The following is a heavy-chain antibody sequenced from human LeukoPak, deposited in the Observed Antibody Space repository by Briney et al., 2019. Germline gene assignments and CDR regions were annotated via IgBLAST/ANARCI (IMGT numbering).Heavy chain of an antibody. D-gene: IGHD2-2*01. Sequence: QTGGSLRLSCAASGFTFSSYAMSWVRQAPGKGLEWVAVISYDGSNKYYADSVKGRFTISRDNSKNTLYLQMNSLRAEDTAVYYCARDLGVPAAGAFDILGQATMVTVSS. J-gene: IGHJ3*02. CDR1: GFTFSSYA. CDR3: ARDLGVPAAGAFDI. CDR2: ISYDGSNK. V-gene: IGHV3-30-3*01.